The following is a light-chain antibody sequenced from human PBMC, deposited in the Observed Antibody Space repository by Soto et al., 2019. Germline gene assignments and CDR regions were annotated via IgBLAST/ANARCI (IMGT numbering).Light chain of an antibody. J-gene: IGKJ3*01. CDR3: QQTNTFPLS. CDR1: QGISTW. CDR2: AAS. Sequence: DIQMTQSPSFVSASVGDRVTITCRASQGISTWLAWYQQQPGKAPNLLIYAASNLQNGVPSRFSGSGSGTYFTLTISSLQPEDFSTYYCQQTNTFPLSFGPGTKVDVK. V-gene: IGKV1-12*01.